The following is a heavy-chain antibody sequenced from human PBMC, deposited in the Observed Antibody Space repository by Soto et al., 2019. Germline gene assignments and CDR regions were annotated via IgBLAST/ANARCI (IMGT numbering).Heavy chain of an antibody. J-gene: IGHJ6*02. CDR2: IVVGSGST. V-gene: IGHV1-58*01. CDR3: AAEDFPHYYYYGMDV. D-gene: IGHD3-3*01. CDR1: GFTFTNSA. Sequence: SVKVSCKASGFTFTNSAVQWVRQARGQHLEWMGWIVVGSGSTNYARKFQQRVTITRDMSTSTAYMELSSLRSEDTAVYYCAAEDFPHYYYYGMDVWGQGTTVTVSS.